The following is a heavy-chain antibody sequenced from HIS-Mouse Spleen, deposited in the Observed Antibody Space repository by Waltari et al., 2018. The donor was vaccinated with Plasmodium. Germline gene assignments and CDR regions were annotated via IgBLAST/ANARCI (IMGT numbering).Heavy chain of an antibody. J-gene: IGHJ4*02. V-gene: IGHV3-66*01. Sequence: EVQLVESGGGLFQPGGSLRLSCAASGVTASRNYMSRVRQAPGKGLEWVSVIYSGGSTYYADSVKGRFTISRDNSKNTLYLQMNSLRAEDTAVYYCARLGIPYVDTAMAVGYWGQGTLVTVSS. CDR1: GVTASRNY. CDR3: ARLGIPYVDTAMAVGY. D-gene: IGHD5-18*01. CDR2: IYSGGST.